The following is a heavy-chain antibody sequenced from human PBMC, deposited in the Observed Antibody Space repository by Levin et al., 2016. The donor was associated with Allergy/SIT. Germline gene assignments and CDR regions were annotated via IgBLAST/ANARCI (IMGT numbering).Heavy chain of an antibody. J-gene: IGHJ3*02. CDR3: ARAPSCGGDCYPDAFDI. CDR2: ISSSGSTI. Sequence: WIRQPPGKGLEWVSYISSSGSTIYYADSVKGRFTISRDNAKNSLYLQMNSLRAEDTAVYYCARAPSCGGDCYPDAFDIWGQGTMVTVSS. V-gene: IGHV3-48*03. D-gene: IGHD2-21*02.